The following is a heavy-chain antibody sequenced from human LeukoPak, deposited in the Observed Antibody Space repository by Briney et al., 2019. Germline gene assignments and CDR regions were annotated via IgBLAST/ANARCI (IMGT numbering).Heavy chain of an antibody. CDR1: GFTVSSNY. CDR2: IYSGGST. CDR3: AREDSNEGFDY. Sequence: GGSLRLSCAASGFTVSSNYMSWVRQAPGKGLEWVSVIYSGGSTYYADSVKGRFTISRDNAKNSLYLQMNSLRAEDTAVYYCAREDSNEGFDYWGQGTLVTVSS. D-gene: IGHD4-11*01. V-gene: IGHV3-66*01. J-gene: IGHJ4*02.